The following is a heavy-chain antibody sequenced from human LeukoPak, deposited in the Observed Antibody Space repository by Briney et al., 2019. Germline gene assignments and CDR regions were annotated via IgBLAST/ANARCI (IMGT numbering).Heavy chain of an antibody. CDR3: ARQEGSSWYFHYMDV. CDR1: GASMSNYY. CDR2: FYYSGST. Sequence: PSETLSLTCTVSGASMSNYYWSWIRQPPGKGLEWIGHFYYSGSTNYNPSLRSRVTISVDSSKNQFSLKLSPVTAADTAVYYCARQEGSSWYFHYMDVWGRGTTVTVSS. J-gene: IGHJ6*03. V-gene: IGHV4-59*08. D-gene: IGHD6-13*01.